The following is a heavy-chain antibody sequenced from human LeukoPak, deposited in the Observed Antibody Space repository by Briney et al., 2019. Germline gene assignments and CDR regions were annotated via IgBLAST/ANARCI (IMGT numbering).Heavy chain of an antibody. CDR1: GGSISSGDYY. Sequence: SETLSLTCTVSGGSISSGDYYWSWIRQPPGKGLEWIGSVFYSGRTYYNPSLKSRVTIFVDTSKNQFSLKLSSVTAADTAVYYCARVKGDWFDPWGQGTLVTVSS. J-gene: IGHJ5*02. V-gene: IGHV4-39*01. CDR2: VFYSGRT. CDR3: ARVKGDWFDP.